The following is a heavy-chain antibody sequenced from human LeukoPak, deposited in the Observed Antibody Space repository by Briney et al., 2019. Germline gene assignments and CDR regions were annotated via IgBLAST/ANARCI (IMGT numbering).Heavy chain of an antibody. CDR3: SRIRVRGDYFDY. V-gene: IGHV4-59*01. Sequence: KPSETLSLTCTVYGGSLSSYYWRWIRQPPGWVLEWIGYNYYSGSTNYNPSLKRRVTISVDTSKNQFSLKLSHVTAADTAVYYCSRIRVRGDYFDYWGQGTVVSVSS. CDR2: NYYSGST. CDR1: GGSLSSYY. D-gene: IGHD3-16*01. J-gene: IGHJ4*02.